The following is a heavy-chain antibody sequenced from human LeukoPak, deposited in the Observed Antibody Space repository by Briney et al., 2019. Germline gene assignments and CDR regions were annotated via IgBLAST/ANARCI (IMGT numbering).Heavy chain of an antibody. Sequence: PGGSQRLSCAASGFTFSSYSMNWVRQAPGKGLEWVSYIGGSSSIIDYADSVKGRFTISRDNAKNSLYLQMNSLRDEDTAVYYCAGDHAYAFDVWGQGTMVTVSS. CDR1: GFTFSSYS. CDR2: IGGSSSII. V-gene: IGHV3-48*02. CDR3: AGDHAYAFDV. J-gene: IGHJ3*01.